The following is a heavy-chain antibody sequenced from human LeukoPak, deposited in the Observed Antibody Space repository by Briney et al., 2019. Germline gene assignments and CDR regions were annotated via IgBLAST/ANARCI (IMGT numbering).Heavy chain of an antibody. CDR1: RFTFSSYS. V-gene: IGHV3-21*01. CDR2: ITGSGTYI. J-gene: IGHJ5*02. Sequence: GGSLRLSCAASRFTFSSYSMNWVRQAPGKGLEWVSSITGSGTYIYYADSVKGRFTISRDNAKNSLYLQMNSLRAEDTAVYYCARARTGGTWSFGPWGQGTLVTVSS. CDR3: ARARTGGTWSFGP. D-gene: IGHD2-15*01.